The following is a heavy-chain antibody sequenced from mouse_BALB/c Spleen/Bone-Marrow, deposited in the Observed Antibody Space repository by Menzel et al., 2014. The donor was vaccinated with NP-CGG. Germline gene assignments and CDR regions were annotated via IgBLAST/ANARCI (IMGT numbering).Heavy chain of an antibody. Sequence: QVQLQQPGPGLVQPSQSLSITCTVSGFSLTSYGVHWVRQSPGKGLEWLGVIWSGGSTDYNAAFISRLSISKDNSKSQVFFKMNSLQADDTAIYYCARNRGNYFSWFAYWGQGTLVTVSA. J-gene: IGHJ3*01. CDR2: IWSGGST. CDR1: GFSLTSYG. V-gene: IGHV2-4-1*01. D-gene: IGHD2-1*01. CDR3: ARNRGNYFSWFAY.